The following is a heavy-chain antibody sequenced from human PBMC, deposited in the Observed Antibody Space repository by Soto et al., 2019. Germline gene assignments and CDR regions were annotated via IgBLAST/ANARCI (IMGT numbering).Heavy chain of an antibody. J-gene: IGHJ5*02. CDR1: GGTFSSYA. V-gene: IGHV1-69*01. Sequence: QVQLVQSGAEVKKPGSSVKVSCKASGGTFSSYAISWVRQAPGQGLEWMGGIIPIFGTANYAQKFQGRVTITADESTSTAYMELSSLRSEDTDVYYCARDRGTAAAGHYRYWFDPWGQGTLVTVSS. CDR2: IIPIFGTA. D-gene: IGHD6-13*01. CDR3: ARDRGTAAAGHYRYWFDP.